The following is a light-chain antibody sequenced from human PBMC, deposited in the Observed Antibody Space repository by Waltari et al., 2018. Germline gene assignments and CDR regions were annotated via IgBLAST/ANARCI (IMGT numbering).Light chain of an antibody. V-gene: IGLV1-44*01. J-gene: IGLJ7*01. CDR3: AVWDDSLNGPV. CDR2: RNY. Sequence: QSVLTQPPAASGTPGQRVTISRSGSSSNIGRQPLHWYQQLPRTAPKLLIYRNYQRPSGVPDRFSGSKSGTSASLAISGLQSEDEADYYCAVWDDSLNGPVFGGGTQLTVL. CDR1: SSNIGRQP.